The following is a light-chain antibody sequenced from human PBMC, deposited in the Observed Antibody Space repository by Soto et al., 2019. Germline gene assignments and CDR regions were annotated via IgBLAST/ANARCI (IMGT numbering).Light chain of an antibody. V-gene: IGKV3D-20*02. Sequence: IVLTQSPCTLSLSPGERATFSCRASQSVNSRFLAWYQQKPGQAPRLLIFRASNRAAGIPDRFSGSGSGTDFTLTISSLEPEDFAVYYCQQRSNWPVTFGQGTRLEIK. CDR3: QQRSNWPVT. CDR2: RAS. CDR1: QSVNSRF. J-gene: IGKJ5*01.